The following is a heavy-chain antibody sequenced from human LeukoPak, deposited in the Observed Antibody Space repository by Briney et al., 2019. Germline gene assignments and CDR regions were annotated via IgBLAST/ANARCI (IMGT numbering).Heavy chain of an antibody. CDR2: INHNAEMI. D-gene: IGHD6-19*01. CDR3: ARAGRQWLVR. CDR1: GFPFGSYV. J-gene: IGHJ4*02. Sequence: GGSLRLSCEASGFPFGSYVMSWVRQAPGKGLEWIAYINHNAEMIFYPDFVKGRFTISRDNAKNSLYLQMNALRYEDTAIYYCARAGRQWLVRWGQGTLVTVSS. V-gene: IGHV3-48*02.